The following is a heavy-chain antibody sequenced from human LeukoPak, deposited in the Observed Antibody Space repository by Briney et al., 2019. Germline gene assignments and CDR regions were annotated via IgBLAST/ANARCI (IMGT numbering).Heavy chain of an antibody. CDR2: IYGGGNI. Sequence: GGSLRLSCAASGFTVSSNYMNWVRQAPGKGLKWVSVIYGGGNIYYADPVKGRFTISRDNSKNTLYLQMNSLRAEDTAVYYCARGAGYNYPYYFDYWGQGTLVTVSS. V-gene: IGHV3-53*01. D-gene: IGHD5-24*01. CDR3: ARGAGYNYPYYFDY. J-gene: IGHJ4*02. CDR1: GFTVSSNY.